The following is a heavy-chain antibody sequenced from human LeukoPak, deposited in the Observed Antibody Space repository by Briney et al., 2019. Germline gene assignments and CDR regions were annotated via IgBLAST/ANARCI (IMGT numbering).Heavy chain of an antibody. J-gene: IGHJ6*03. CDR1: GGPFSGYY. D-gene: IGHD3-9*01. CDR3: ARGVIRYFDWSYYYYYMDV. Sequence: SETLSLTCAVYGGPFSGYYWSWIHQPPGKGLEWIGEINHSGSTNYNPSLKSRVTISVDTSKNQFSLKLSSVTAADTAVYYCARGVIRYFDWSYYYYYMDVWGKGTTVTVSS. CDR2: INHSGST. V-gene: IGHV4-34*01.